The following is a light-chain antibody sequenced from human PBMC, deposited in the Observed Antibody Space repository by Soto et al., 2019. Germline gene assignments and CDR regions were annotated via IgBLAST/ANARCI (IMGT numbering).Light chain of an antibody. Sequence: QSVLTQPPSASGTPGQRVTISCSGSSSNIGSNYVYWYQQLPGTAPKLLIYRNNQRPSGVPDRFSGSKSGTSASLAISGLRSEDEADYYCAAWDDSLSVNYVFATGTKVTVL. J-gene: IGLJ1*01. CDR3: AAWDDSLSVNYV. CDR1: SSNIGSNY. V-gene: IGLV1-47*01. CDR2: RNN.